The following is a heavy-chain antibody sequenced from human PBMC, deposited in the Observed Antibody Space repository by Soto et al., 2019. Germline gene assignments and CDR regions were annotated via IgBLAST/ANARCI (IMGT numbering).Heavy chain of an antibody. CDR3: AKDPSSSSSLGYFDY. J-gene: IGHJ4*02. D-gene: IGHD6-6*01. CDR2: ISYDGSNK. V-gene: IGHV3-30*18. Sequence: PGGSLRLSCAASGFTFSSYGMHWVRQAPGKGLEWVAVISYDGSNKYYADSVKGRFTISRDNSKNTLYLQMNSLRAEDTAVYYCAKDPSSSSSLGYFDYWGQGTLVTVSS. CDR1: GFTFSSYG.